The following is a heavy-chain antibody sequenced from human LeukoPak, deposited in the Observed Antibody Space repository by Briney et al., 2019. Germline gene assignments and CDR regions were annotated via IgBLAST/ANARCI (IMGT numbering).Heavy chain of an antibody. CDR3: AREAPVAAGSDAFDI. V-gene: IGHV1-18*01. CDR1: GYTFTSYR. CDR2: ISAYNSNT. J-gene: IGHJ3*02. Sequence: ASVKVSCKASGYTFTSYRISWVRQAPGQGLEWMGWISAYNSNTKYAQKLQGRVTMTTDTSTNTAYMEVRSLRSDDTAVYYCAREAPVAAGSDAFDIWGQGTMVTVSS. D-gene: IGHD6-19*01.